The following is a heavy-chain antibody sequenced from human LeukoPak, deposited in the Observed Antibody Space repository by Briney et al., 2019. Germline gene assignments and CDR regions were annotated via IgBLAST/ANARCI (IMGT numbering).Heavy chain of an antibody. Sequence: PSETLSLTRTVSGGSISSYYWSWIRQPPGKGLEWIGYIYYSGSTYYNPSLKSRVTLSVDTSKNQFSLKLSSVTAADTAVYYCARVPRGSYFGYYYYGMDVWGQGTTVTVSS. CDR2: IYYSGST. CDR1: GGSISSYY. V-gene: IGHV4-59*01. D-gene: IGHD1-26*01. J-gene: IGHJ6*02. CDR3: ARVPRGSYFGYYYYGMDV.